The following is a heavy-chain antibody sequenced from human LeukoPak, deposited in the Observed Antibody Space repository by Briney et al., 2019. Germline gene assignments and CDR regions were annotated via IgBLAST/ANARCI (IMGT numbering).Heavy chain of an antibody. J-gene: IGHJ4*02. CDR3: AKAFYGLPIFYFDY. D-gene: IGHD2/OR15-2a*01. Sequence: GGSLRLSCAASGFTFSSYAMSWVRQAPGKGLEWVSAISGSGGSTYYADSVKGRFTISRDNSKNTLYLQMNSLRVEDTAVYYCAKAFYGLPIFYFDYWGQGTLVTVSS. CDR2: ISGSGGST. V-gene: IGHV3-23*01. CDR1: GFTFSSYA.